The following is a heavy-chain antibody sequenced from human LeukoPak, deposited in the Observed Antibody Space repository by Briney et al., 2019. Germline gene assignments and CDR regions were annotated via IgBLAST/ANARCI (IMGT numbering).Heavy chain of an antibody. CDR3: AIFTGIAAAA. V-gene: IGHV3-74*03. Sequence: PGGSLRLSCAASGFTFRSYWMHWVRQAPGKGLVWVSHINSDGSSTTYADSVKGRFTISRDNAKNTLYLLMNSLRAEDTAVYYCAIFTGIAAAAWGQGTLVTVSS. J-gene: IGHJ5*02. CDR1: GFTFRSYW. CDR2: INSDGSST. D-gene: IGHD6-13*01.